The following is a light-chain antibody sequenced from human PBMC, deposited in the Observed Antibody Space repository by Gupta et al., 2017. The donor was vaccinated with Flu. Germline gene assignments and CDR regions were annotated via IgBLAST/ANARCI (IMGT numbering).Light chain of an antibody. J-gene: IGLJ3*02. V-gene: IGLV4-69*01. Sequence: TSYAIAWPHCHPKKGPRFLMKVDTDGSHIRGDGTPDRFAGSSAGADRYLTIASLQSEEEADYYRQTGGAGFWVFGGGTKLTVL. CDR1: TSYA. CDR2: VDTDGSH. CDR3: QTGGAGFWV.